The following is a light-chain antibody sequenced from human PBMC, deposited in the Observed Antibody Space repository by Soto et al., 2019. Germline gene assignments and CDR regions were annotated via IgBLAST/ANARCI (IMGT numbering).Light chain of an antibody. J-gene: IGKJ3*01. CDR1: QSVSSKY. V-gene: IGKV3-20*01. CDR3: QQYGSSLFT. CDR2: GTS. Sequence: EIVLTQSPATLSLSPGERATLSCRASQSVSSKYLAWYQQKPGQAPRVLIYGTSIRASGVPERFSGGGSGTDFTLTITRLEPEDFAVYYCQQYGSSLFTFGPGT.